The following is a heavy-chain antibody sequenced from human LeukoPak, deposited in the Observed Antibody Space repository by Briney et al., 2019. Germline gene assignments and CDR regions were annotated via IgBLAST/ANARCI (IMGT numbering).Heavy chain of an antibody. V-gene: IGHV1-8*01. Sequence: ASVKVSCKASGYTFTSYDINWVRQATGQGLEWMGWMNPNSGNTGYAQKFQGRVTMTRNTSISTAHMELSSLRSEDTAVYYCARGNYETSSYWYFDLWGRGTLVTVSS. CDR3: ARGNYETSSYWYFDL. CDR1: GYTFTSYD. CDR2: MNPNSGNT. J-gene: IGHJ2*01. D-gene: IGHD4-11*01.